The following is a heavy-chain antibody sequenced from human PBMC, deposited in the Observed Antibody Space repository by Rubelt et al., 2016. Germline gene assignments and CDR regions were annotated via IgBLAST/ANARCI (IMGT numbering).Heavy chain of an antibody. V-gene: IGHV1-2*06. CDR2: INPNNGVT. D-gene: IGHD4-17*01. J-gene: IGHJ5*02. CDR1: TFTDYY. Sequence: TFTDYYIQWVRQAPGQGPEWMGRINPNNGVTNYAQKFQGRVTMTRDTSSSTAYMELSRLTSDDTAVYFCARGPDYGDSGWFDTWGQGTLVTVSS. CDR3: ARGPDYGDSGWFDT.